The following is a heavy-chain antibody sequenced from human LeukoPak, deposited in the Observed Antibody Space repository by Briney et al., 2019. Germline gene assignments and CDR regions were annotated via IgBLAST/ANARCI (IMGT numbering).Heavy chain of an antibody. CDR2: IWYDGSNE. CDR1: GFTFSSYG. J-gene: IGHJ2*01. D-gene: IGHD7-27*01. CDR3: ARDLGIGGYFDL. Sequence: GGSLRLSCAASGFTFSSYGMHWVRQAPGKGLEWVAVIWYDGSNEYYADSVKGRFTISRDDSKNTLYLQMNSLRAEDTAVYYCARDLGIGGYFDLWGRGTLVTVSS. V-gene: IGHV3-33*01.